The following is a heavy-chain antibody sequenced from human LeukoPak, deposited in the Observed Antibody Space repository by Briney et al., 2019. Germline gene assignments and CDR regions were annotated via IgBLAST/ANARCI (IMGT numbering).Heavy chain of an antibody. J-gene: IGHJ4*02. Sequence: KESGPTLVKPTQTLTLTCTFSGFSLSTSGVGVGWIRQPPGKALEWLALIYWNDDKRYSPSLKSRLTITKDTSKNQVVLTMTNMDPVDTATYYCAHRSQVLVGATALYFFDYWGQGALDTVSS. CDR2: IYWNDDK. CDR3: AHRSQVLVGATALYFFDY. CDR1: GFSLSTSGVG. V-gene: IGHV2-5*01. D-gene: IGHD1-26*01.